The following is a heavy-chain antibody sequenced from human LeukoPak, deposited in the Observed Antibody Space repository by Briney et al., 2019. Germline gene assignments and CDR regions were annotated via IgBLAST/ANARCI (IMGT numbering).Heavy chain of an antibody. CDR1: GFTFSSYG. J-gene: IGHJ4*02. CDR2: IWYDGSNK. V-gene: IGHV3-33*01. CDR3: ARDRETWYFDF. Sequence: GGSLRLSCAASGFTFSSYGMHWVRQAPGKGLEWVAVIWYDGSNKYYADSVKGRFTISRDNSKNTLYLQMNSLRAEDTAVYYCARDRETWYFDFWGQGTLVTVSS.